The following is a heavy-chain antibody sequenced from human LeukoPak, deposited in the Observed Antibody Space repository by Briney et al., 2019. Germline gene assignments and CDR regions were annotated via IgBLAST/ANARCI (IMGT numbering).Heavy chain of an antibody. CDR2: IKQDGSEK. CDR1: GFKFSTYS. J-gene: IGHJ5*02. D-gene: IGHD2-2*01. CDR3: ARDSYYCSSTSCVWFDP. V-gene: IGHV3-7*01. Sequence: GGSLRLSCAASGFKFSTYSMNWVRQAPGKGLEWVANIKQDGSEKYYVDSVKGRFTISRDNAKNSLYLQMNSLRAEDTAVYYCARDSYYCSSTSCVWFDPWGQGTLVTVSS.